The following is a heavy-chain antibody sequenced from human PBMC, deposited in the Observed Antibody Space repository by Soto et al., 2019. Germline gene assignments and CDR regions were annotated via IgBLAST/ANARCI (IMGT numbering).Heavy chain of an antibody. J-gene: IGHJ4*02. Sequence: EVQLLESGGGLVQPGGYLKLSCAASGFTFSNYAMSWVRQAPGKGLGWVSAISGSGVTTYYADSVKGQFTISRDNSKNTLYLQMISLRVEDTAVYYCAKSYYYDSSGAFDYWGQGTLVTVSS. CDR1: GFTFSNYA. D-gene: IGHD3-22*01. CDR2: ISGSGVTT. V-gene: IGHV3-23*01. CDR3: AKSYYYDSSGAFDY.